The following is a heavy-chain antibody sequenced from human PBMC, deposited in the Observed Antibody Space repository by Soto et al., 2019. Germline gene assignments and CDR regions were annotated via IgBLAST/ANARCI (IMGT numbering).Heavy chain of an antibody. D-gene: IGHD2-2*01. V-gene: IGHV3-11*01. J-gene: IGHJ6*03. CDR3: ARDTCYCSSTSCSCARVGYYMDV. Sequence: GGSLRLSCAASGFTFSDYYMSWIRQAPGKGLEWVSYISSSGSTIYYADSVKGRFTISRDNAKNSLYLQMNSLRAEDTAVYYCARDTCYCSSTSCSCARVGYYMDVWGKGTTVTVSS. CDR2: ISSSGSTI. CDR1: GFTFSDYY.